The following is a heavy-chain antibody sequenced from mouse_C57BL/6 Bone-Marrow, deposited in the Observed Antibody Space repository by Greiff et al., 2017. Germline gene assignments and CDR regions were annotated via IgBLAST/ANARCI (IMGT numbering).Heavy chain of an antibody. D-gene: IGHD2-3*01. Sequence: VQLQQSGAELVRPGASVKLSCTASGFNIKDDYMHWVKQRPEQGLEWIGWIDPENGDTEYASKFQGKATITADTSSNTAYLQLSSLTSEDTAVYYCTTDDGYLFDYWGQGTTLTVSS. CDR2: IDPENGDT. CDR3: TTDDGYLFDY. CDR1: GFNIKDDY. J-gene: IGHJ2*01. V-gene: IGHV14-4*01.